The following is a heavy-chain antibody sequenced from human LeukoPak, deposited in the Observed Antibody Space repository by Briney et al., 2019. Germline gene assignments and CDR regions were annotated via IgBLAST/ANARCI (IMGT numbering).Heavy chain of an antibody. CDR3: AREREPIYYDSPGWFDP. Sequence: GSSVKVSCKASGGTFSSYAISWVRQAPGQGLEWMGWISAYNGNTNYAQKLQGRVTMTTDTSTSTAYMELRSLRSDDTAVYYCAREREPIYYDSPGWFDPWGQGTLVTVSS. CDR1: GGTFSSYA. CDR2: ISAYNGNT. D-gene: IGHD3-22*01. V-gene: IGHV1-18*01. J-gene: IGHJ5*02.